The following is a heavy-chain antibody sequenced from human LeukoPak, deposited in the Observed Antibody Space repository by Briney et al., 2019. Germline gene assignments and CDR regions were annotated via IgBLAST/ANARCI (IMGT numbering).Heavy chain of an antibody. V-gene: IGHV3-23*01. CDR3: AFNSGYSSAWSPDY. CDR2: ISGSGDST. Sequence: GGSLRLSCAASGFTFSNYAMSWVRQAPGKGLEWVSAISGSGDSTYYADSVKGRFTISRDNSRNTLYLQMNSLRAEDTAVYYCAFNSGYSSAWSPDYWGQGTLVTVSS. J-gene: IGHJ4*02. D-gene: IGHD6-19*01. CDR1: GFTFSNYA.